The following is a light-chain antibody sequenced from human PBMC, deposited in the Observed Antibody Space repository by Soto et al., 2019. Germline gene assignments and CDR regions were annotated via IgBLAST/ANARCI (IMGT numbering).Light chain of an antibody. Sequence: EIVMTQSPATLSVSPGERATLSCRASQSVSSNLAWYQPKPGQAPRLLIYGASTRATGIPARFSGSGSRTEITLTSSSLQSEYFAVYYFQQYNNWPGTFVPGTKVDIK. V-gene: IGKV3-15*01. CDR2: GAS. CDR3: QQYNNWPGT. J-gene: IGKJ3*01. CDR1: QSVSSN.